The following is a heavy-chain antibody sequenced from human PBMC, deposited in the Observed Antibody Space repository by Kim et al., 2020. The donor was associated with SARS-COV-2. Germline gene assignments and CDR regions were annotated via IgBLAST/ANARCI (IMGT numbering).Heavy chain of an antibody. D-gene: IGHD3-9*01. CDR3: ARDNTDWSFDY. J-gene: IGHJ4*02. V-gene: IGHV1-46*01. Sequence: ASVKVSCKASGYTFTSHKIHWVRQAPGQGLEWMGIITPIDGFTTYAQKLQGRVTMTSDTSTSTVSMELGSLRSGDTAVYFCARDNTDWSFDYWGQGTLVTVSS. CDR1: GYTFTSHK. CDR2: ITPIDGFT.